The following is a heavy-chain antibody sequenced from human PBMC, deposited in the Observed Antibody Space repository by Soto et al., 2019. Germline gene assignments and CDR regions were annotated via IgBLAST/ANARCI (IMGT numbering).Heavy chain of an antibody. CDR2: INPSSGGT. CDR3: AKGGSSWTEWFDP. Sequence: QVQLVQSGAEVKKPGASVKVSCKASGYPLTAKYLHWVRQAPGQGLEWMGWINPSSGGTKEAQKFRGRVTMTRDTSISAAYMEPSRLTSDDTAVYYCAKGGSSWTEWFDPWGQGTLVTVSS. J-gene: IGHJ5*02. D-gene: IGHD6-13*01. CDR1: GYPLTAKY. V-gene: IGHV1-2*02.